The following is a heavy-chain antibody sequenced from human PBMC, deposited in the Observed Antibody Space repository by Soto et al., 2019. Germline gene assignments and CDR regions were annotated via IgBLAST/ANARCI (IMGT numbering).Heavy chain of an antibody. Sequence: EVQLVESGGGLVKPGGSLRLSCAASGFTFSNAWMNCVRQAPGKGLEWVGRIKSKTDGGTTDYAAPVKGRFTISRHDSKNTLYLQMNSLKTEDTAVCYCTTYSRTWSRFGYWGQGTLVTVSS. CDR3: TTYSRTWSRFGY. D-gene: IGHD6-13*01. CDR2: IKSKTDGGTT. V-gene: IGHV3-15*07. J-gene: IGHJ4*02. CDR1: GFTFSNAW.